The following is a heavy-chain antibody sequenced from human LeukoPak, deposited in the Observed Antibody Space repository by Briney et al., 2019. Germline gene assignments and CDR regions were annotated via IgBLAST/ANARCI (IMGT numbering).Heavy chain of an antibody. CDR1: GFTFSSYA. CDR2: ISGSGGST. V-gene: IGHV3-23*01. CDR3: AKQPVVDTATYFDY. J-gene: IGHJ4*02. Sequence: GGSLRLSCAASGFTFSSYAMSWVRQAPGKGLEWVSAISGSGGSTYYADTVKGRFTISRDNSKNTLYLQMNSLRAEDTAVYYCAKQPVVDTATYFDYWGQGTLVTVSS. D-gene: IGHD5-18*01.